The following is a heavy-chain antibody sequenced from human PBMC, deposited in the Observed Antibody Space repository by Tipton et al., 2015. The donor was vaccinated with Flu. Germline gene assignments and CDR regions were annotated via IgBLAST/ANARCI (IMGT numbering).Heavy chain of an antibody. D-gene: IGHD3-22*01. Sequence: SLRLSCAASGFTFSDSAMHWVRQASGKGLEWVGRIRTRPHNYATAYGESVEGRFTISRDDSKNTAYLQMNSLKIEDTAVYYCIRRYYDSSGYYHDNWGQGTLVTVSS. V-gene: IGHV3-73*01. CDR1: GFTFSDSA. J-gene: IGHJ4*02. CDR2: IRTRPHNYAT. CDR3: IRRYYDSSGYYHDN.